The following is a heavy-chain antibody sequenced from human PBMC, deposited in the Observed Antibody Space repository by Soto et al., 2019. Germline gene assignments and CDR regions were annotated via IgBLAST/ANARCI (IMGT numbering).Heavy chain of an antibody. CDR3: ARVGRETGDRPNHYFDY. CDR2: IYYSGST. V-gene: IGHV4-59*01. J-gene: IGHJ4*02. CDR1: GGSISSYY. D-gene: IGHD7-27*01. Sequence: SETLSLTCTVSGGSISSYYWSWIRQPPGKGLEWIGYIYYSGSTNYNPSLKSRVTISVDTSKNQFSLKLSSVTAADTAVYYCARVGRETGDRPNHYFDYWGQGTLVTVSS.